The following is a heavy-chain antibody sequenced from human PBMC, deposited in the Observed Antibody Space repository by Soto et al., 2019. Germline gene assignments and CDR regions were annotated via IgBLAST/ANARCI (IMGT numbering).Heavy chain of an antibody. D-gene: IGHD3-3*01. CDR2: IYYSGST. CDR3: AREETYYDFWSGYYSRAWFDP. Sequence: SETLSLTCTVSGGSISSYYWSWIRQPPWKGLEWIGYIYYSGSTNYNPSLKSRVTISVDTSKNQFSLKLSSVTAADTAVYYCAREETYYDFWSGYYSRAWFDPWGQGTLVTVSS. CDR1: GGSISSYY. V-gene: IGHV4-59*01. J-gene: IGHJ5*02.